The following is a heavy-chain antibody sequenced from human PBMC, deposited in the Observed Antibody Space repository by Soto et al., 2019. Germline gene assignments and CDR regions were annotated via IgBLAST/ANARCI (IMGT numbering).Heavy chain of an antibody. V-gene: IGHV1-2*02. Sequence: ASVKVSCKASGYTFTGYYMHWVRQAPGQGLEWMGWINPNSGGTNYAQKFQGRVAMTRDTSISTAYMELSRLRSDDTAVYYCARGMFAGGWYPEFDYWGQGTLVTVSS. CDR3: ARGMFAGGWYPEFDY. CDR2: INPNSGGT. D-gene: IGHD6-19*01. J-gene: IGHJ4*02. CDR1: GYTFTGYY.